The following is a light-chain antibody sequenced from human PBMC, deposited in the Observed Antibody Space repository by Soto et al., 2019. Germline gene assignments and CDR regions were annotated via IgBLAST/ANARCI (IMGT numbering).Light chain of an antibody. CDR1: SSDVGGYNY. V-gene: IGLV2-8*01. J-gene: IGLJ3*02. Sequence: QSALTQPPSASGSPGQSVTISCTGTSSDVGGYNYVSWYQQHPGKAPKLMIYEVTKRPSGVPDRFSGSKSGNTASLTVSGLQTEDEADNYCSLYAGSNNLVFGGGTKLTVL. CDR2: EVT. CDR3: SLYAGSNNLV.